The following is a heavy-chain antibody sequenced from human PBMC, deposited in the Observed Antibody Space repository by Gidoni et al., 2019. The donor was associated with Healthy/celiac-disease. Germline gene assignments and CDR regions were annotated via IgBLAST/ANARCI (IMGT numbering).Heavy chain of an antibody. CDR3: AKDTEQLAWSGYPDY. V-gene: IGHV3-30*18. Sequence: QVQLVESGGGVVQPGRSLRLSCAASGFTFSSYGMHWVRQAPGKGLEWVAVISYDGSNKYYADSVKGRFTISRDNSKNTLYLQMNSLRAEDTAVYYCAKDTEQLAWSGYPDYWGQGTLVTVSS. CDR1: GFTFSSYG. D-gene: IGHD3-3*01. J-gene: IGHJ4*02. CDR2: ISYDGSNK.